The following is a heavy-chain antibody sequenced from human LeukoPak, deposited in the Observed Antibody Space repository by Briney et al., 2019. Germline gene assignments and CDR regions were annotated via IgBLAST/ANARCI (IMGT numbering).Heavy chain of an antibody. Sequence: GASVKVSCKASGYTFTGYYMHWVRQAPGQGLEWMGWINPNSGGANYAQKFQGRVTMTRDTSISTAYMELSRLRSDDTAVYHCARTPVNVRLLWFGEFPYWGQGTLVTVSS. V-gene: IGHV1-2*02. CDR1: GYTFTGYY. CDR2: INPNSGGA. D-gene: IGHD3-10*01. CDR3: ARTPVNVRLLWFGEFPY. J-gene: IGHJ4*02.